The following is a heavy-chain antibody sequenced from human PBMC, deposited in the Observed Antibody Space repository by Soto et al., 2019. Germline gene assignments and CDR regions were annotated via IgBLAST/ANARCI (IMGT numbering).Heavy chain of an antibody. Sequence: GPTLVNPTQTLTLTCTFSGFSLSTSAVGVGWIRRPPGKALVWLGLIYWNDDKRYSPSLKSRLTISKDTSKNQMFLRMTNLDPVDTATYHCAHIPVGGTWYFDLWGRGTLVTVSS. J-gene: IGHJ2*01. V-gene: IGHV2-5*01. CDR3: AHIPVGGTWYFDL. D-gene: IGHD6-19*01. CDR2: IYWNDDK. CDR1: GFSLSTSAVG.